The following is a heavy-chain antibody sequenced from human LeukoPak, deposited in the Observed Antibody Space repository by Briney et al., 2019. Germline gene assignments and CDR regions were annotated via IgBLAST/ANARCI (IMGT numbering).Heavy chain of an antibody. Sequence: GGSLRLSCAASGFTFSSYAMSWVRQAPGKGLEWVSAISGSGGSTYYADSVKGRFTISRDNSKNTLYLQMNSLRAEDTAVYYCANNRNKTPYYFDYCGQGTLVTVSS. CDR1: GFTFSSYA. D-gene: IGHD2-15*01. J-gene: IGHJ4*02. CDR2: ISGSGGST. CDR3: ANNRNKTPYYFDY. V-gene: IGHV3-23*01.